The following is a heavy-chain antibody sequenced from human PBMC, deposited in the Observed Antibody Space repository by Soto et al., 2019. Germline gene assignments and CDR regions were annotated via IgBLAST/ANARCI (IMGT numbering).Heavy chain of an antibody. J-gene: IGHJ6*02. CDR3: ARHAGADFGVVITYYYGMDV. CDR1: GYSFAGYW. Sequence: PGESLKISCKGSGYSFAGYWITWVRQKPGKGLEWMGIIYPGDSDTRYSPSFQGQVTITVDKSINTAYLQWSRLKASDTAMYYCARHAGADFGVVITYYYGMDVWGQGTTVTVSS. V-gene: IGHV5-51*01. D-gene: IGHD3-3*01. CDR2: IYPGDSDT.